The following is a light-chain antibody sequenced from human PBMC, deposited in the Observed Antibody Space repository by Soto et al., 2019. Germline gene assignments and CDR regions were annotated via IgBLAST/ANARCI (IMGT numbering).Light chain of an antibody. CDR2: KAT. J-gene: IGKJ2*01. CDR1: QTINNW. Sequence: DIQVTQSPSTLSASVGDRVTITCRAIQTINNWLSCYQHKPVRAPKLLISKATSLESGVPSRFSGGGSGTEFSLTTTSLQPDDFGSYSCQQYNTFYPTSGQGTKVDI. V-gene: IGKV1-5*03. CDR3: QQYNTFYPT.